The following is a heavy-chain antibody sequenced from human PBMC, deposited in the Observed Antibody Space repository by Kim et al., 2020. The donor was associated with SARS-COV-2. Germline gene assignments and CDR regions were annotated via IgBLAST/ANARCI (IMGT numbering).Heavy chain of an antibody. J-gene: IGHJ4*02. V-gene: IGHV3-11*04. Sequence: DSVKGRCTISRDNAKNSLYLQMNSLRAEDTAVYYCARDGCSSTSCYTADYWGQGTLVTVSS. D-gene: IGHD2-2*02. CDR3: ARDGCSSTSCYTADY.